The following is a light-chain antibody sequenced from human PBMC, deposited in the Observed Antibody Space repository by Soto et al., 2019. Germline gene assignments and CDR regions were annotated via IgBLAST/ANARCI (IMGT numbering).Light chain of an antibody. CDR3: SSHTSGSTRV. CDR1: FSDVGGYDY. Sequence: QSALTQPASVSGSPGQSIATSCTGTFSDVGGYDYVSWYQQHPDKAPKLMCYEVTKRPSGVSNRFSGSKSGNTASLPISGLQPEYDADYCCSSHTSGSTRVFGSGTKLTVL. V-gene: IGLV2-14*01. CDR2: EVT. J-gene: IGLJ1*01.